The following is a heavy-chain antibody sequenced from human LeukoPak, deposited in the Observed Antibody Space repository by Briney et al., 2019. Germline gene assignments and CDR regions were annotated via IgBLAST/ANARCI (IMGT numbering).Heavy chain of an antibody. CDR2: IGTAGNT. V-gene: IGHV3-13*01. D-gene: IGHD5-24*01. CDR1: GFSFSSYD. CDR3: VRGWPGDFEH. Sequence: PGGSLRLSCAASGFSFSSYDMLWVRQSPGKRLEWVSGIGTAGNTYYLDSVKGRFTTFRENGLNSLYLQMNSLRAGDTAVYYCVRGWPGDFEHWGQGSLVTVSS. J-gene: IGHJ4*02.